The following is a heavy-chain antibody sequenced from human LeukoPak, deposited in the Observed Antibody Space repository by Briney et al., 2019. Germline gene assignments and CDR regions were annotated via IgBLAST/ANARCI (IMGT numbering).Heavy chain of an antibody. CDR1: GFTFSRDV. V-gene: IGHV3-30-3*01. CDR2: MSPDGSSK. Sequence: GRSLRLSCAASGFTFSRDVFHWVRQAPGRGLDWVAVMSPDGSSKSYADSVRGRFTVSRDNSKKTLYLQMDSLRPEDTGVYYCAKEIQPHDAFDIWGQGTMVSVSS. CDR3: AKEIQPHDAFDI. D-gene: IGHD5-18*01. J-gene: IGHJ3*02.